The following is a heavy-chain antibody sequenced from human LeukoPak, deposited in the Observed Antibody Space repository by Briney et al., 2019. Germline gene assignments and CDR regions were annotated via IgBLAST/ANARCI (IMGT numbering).Heavy chain of an antibody. CDR3: ARDPHYDFWSGYTYYYYGMDV. V-gene: IGHV1-46*01. CDR2: INPSGGST. J-gene: IGHJ6*02. CDR1: GYTFTSYY. Sequence: ASVKVSCKASGYTFTSYYMHWMRQAPGQGLEWMGIINPSGGSTSYAQKFQGRVTMTRDTSTSTVYMELSSLRSEDTAVYYCARDPHYDFWSGYTYYYYGMDVWGQGTTVTVSS. D-gene: IGHD3-3*01.